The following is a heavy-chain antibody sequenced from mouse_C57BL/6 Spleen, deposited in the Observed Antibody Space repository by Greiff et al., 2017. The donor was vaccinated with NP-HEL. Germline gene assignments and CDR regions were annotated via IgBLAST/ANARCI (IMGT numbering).Heavy chain of an antibody. J-gene: IGHJ3*01. CDR3: AREWGTSPPFAY. Sequence: QVQLQQPGAELVKPGASVKLSCKASGYTFTSYWMHWVKQRPGQGLEWIGMIHPNSGSTNYNEKFKSKATLTVDKSSSTAYMQLSSLTSEDSAVYYCAREWGTSPPFAYWGQGTLVTVSA. D-gene: IGHD6-2*01. CDR2: IHPNSGST. V-gene: IGHV1-64*01. CDR1: GYTFTSYW.